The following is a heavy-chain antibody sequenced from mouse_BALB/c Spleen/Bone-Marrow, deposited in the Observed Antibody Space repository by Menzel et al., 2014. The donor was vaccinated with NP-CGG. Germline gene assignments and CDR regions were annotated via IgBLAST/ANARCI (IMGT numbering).Heavy chain of an antibody. J-gene: IGHJ3*01. V-gene: IGHV1-80*01. CDR3: AREGYDYDWFAY. Sequence: QVHVKQSGAELVRPGSSVKISCKASGYAFSSYWMNWVKQRPGQGLEWIGQIYPGDGDTNYNGKFKGKATLTADKSSSTAYMQLSSLTSEDSAVYFCAREGYDYDWFAYWDQATLATVSA. CDR1: GYAFSSYW. CDR2: IYPGDGDT. D-gene: IGHD2-4*01.